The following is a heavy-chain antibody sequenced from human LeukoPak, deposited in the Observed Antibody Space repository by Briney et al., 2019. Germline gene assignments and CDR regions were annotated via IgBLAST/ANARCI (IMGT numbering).Heavy chain of an antibody. CDR3: ARELSYTTGWYDY. CDR1: GITFNNYW. V-gene: IGHV3-30-3*01. CDR2: ISYDASNQ. D-gene: IGHD6-19*01. Sequence: GGSLRLSCAATGITFNNYWMHWVRQAPGKGLEWVALISYDASNQYYTDSVKGRFTISRDNSKNTLYLQMNSLRAEDAAVYYCARELSYTTGWYDYWGQGTLVTVSS. J-gene: IGHJ4*02.